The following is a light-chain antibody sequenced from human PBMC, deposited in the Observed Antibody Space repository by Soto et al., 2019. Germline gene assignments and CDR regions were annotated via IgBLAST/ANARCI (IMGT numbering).Light chain of an antibody. CDR3: CSYAGNSNYV. V-gene: IGLV2-8*01. J-gene: IGLJ1*01. CDR1: SSDFGGYNY. CDR2: GVT. Sequence: SVLTQPPSASGSPGQSVTISCTGTSSDFGGYNYVSWYQQHPGEAPKLIIYGVTKRPSGVPDRFSGSKSGNTASLTVSGLQAEDEADYHCCSYAGNSNYVFGTGTKVTVL.